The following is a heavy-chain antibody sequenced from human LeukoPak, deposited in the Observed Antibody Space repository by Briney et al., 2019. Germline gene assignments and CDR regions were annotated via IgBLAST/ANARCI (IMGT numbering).Heavy chain of an antibody. Sequence: ASVKVSCKASGYTIDSYSISWVRQAPGQGLEWMGWISAYNGNTNYAHKVQGRVPMTTDTSTSTAYMELRSLRSDDTAVYYCARGDCSGGGCFLPEHFRHWGQGTRVTVSS. CDR1: GYTIDSYS. J-gene: IGHJ1*01. V-gene: IGHV1-18*01. CDR2: ISAYNGNT. CDR3: ARGDCSGGGCFLPEHFRH. D-gene: IGHD2-15*01.